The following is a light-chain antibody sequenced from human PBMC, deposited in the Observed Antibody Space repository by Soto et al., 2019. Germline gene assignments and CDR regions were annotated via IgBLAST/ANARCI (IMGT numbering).Light chain of an antibody. Sequence: EIVLTQSPGTLSLSPGERATLSCRASQSVSSSYLAWYQQKPGQAPRLLIYGASSRATGIPDRFSGSGSGTEFTLTICRLEPEDFAVYYCQQYGSSRITFGGGTKVEIK. V-gene: IGKV3-20*01. CDR2: GAS. CDR1: QSVSSSY. J-gene: IGKJ4*01. CDR3: QQYGSSRIT.